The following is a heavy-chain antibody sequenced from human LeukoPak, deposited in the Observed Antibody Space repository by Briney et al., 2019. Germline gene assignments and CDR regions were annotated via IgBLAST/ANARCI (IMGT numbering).Heavy chain of an antibody. CDR2: ISAYNGNT. CDR3: ARDLGLDTTMIFFDY. D-gene: IGHD5-18*01. J-gene: IGHJ4*02. Sequence: GASVKVSCKASGYTFTSFRISWVRQAPGQGPEWMGWISAYNGNTNYVQRFQGRVTMTTDTSTNTAYMELRSLTSDDTAVYYCARDLGLDTTMIFFDYWGQGTLVTVSS. V-gene: IGHV1-18*01. CDR1: GYTFTSFR.